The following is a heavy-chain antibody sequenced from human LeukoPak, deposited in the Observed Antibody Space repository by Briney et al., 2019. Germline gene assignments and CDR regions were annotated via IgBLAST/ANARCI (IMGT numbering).Heavy chain of an antibody. CDR1: GGSISSYS. V-gene: IGHV4-4*07. J-gene: IGHJ5*02. CDR3: ARQGGWFGELLLKDNWFDP. Sequence: SETLSLTCSVSGGSISSYSWSWIRQPAGKGLDWIGRIFSRGNTKYNPSLKSRVIMSVDTSRNQFSLKLSSVTAADTAVYYCARQGGWFGELLLKDNWFDPWGQGTLVTVSS. D-gene: IGHD3-10*01. CDR2: IFSRGNT.